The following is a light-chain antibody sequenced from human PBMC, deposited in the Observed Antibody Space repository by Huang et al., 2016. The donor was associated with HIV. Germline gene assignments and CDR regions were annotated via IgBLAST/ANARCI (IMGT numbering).Light chain of an antibody. J-gene: IGKJ2*01. V-gene: IGKV3-20*01. CDR2: GAS. Sequence: EIVLTQSPGTLSLSPGERATLSCRASQSVSSSHLAWYQQKPGQAPRLLIYGASSRATGIPDRCSGSGSGTDFTLTISRLEPEDFAVYYCQQYGSSYTCGQGTKLEIK. CDR1: QSVSSSH. CDR3: QQYGSSYT.